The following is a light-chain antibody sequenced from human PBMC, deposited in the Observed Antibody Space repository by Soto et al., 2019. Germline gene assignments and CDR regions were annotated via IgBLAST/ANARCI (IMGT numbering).Light chain of an antibody. Sequence: DIQLTQSPSTLSASVGDRVTITFRASQGISTWLAWYQQKPGKAPKLLIYKASTLKSGVPSRFSGSGSGTEFTLTISSLQPDDFATYYCQHYNSYSEAFGQGTKVDIK. J-gene: IGKJ1*01. CDR1: QGISTW. CDR3: QHYNSYSEA. CDR2: KAS. V-gene: IGKV1-5*03.